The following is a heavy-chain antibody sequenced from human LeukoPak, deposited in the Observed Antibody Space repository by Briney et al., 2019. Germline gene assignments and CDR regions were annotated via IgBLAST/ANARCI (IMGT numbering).Heavy chain of an antibody. CDR3: AATYSYESSGYYYFDY. CDR2: IYYSGST. Sequence: SETLSLTCTVSGGSISSSSYYWGWIRQPPGKGLEWIGSIYYSGSTYYNPSLKSRVTISVDTSKNQFSLKLSSVTAADTAVYYCAATYSYESSGYYYFDYWGQGTLVTVSS. J-gene: IGHJ4*02. D-gene: IGHD3-22*01. V-gene: IGHV4-39*01. CDR1: GGSISSSSYY.